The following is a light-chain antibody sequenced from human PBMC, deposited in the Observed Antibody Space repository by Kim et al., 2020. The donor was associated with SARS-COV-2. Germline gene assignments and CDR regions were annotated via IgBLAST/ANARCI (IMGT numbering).Light chain of an antibody. CDR3: KSYDSSLNIMV. CDR2: GNS. J-gene: IGLJ2*01. Sequence: QSVLTQPPSVSGAPGQRVTISCTGSSSNIGAGYDVHWYHQVPGTAPKLLIHGNSNRPSGIPDRFSGSKSGTSASLAITGLQAEDEADYYCKSYDSSLNIMVFGGGTQLTVL. V-gene: IGLV1-40*01. CDR1: SSNIGAGYD.